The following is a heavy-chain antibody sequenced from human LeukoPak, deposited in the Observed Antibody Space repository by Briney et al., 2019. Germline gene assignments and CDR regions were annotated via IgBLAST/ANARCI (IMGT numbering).Heavy chain of an antibody. V-gene: IGHV4-39*01. Sequence: SETLSLTCTVSGGSISSSYYYWGSIRQPPGKGLEWIRTIYYSGSTYYNPSLKSRVTISVDTSKNQFSLKLSSVTAPDTAVYYCARHEDRNWYFDHWGQGTLVTVSS. CDR1: GGSISSSYYY. CDR3: ARHEDRNWYFDH. J-gene: IGHJ4*02. D-gene: IGHD1-1*01. CDR2: IYYSGST.